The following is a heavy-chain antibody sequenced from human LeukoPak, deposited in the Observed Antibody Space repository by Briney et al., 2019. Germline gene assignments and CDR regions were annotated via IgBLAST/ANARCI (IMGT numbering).Heavy chain of an antibody. J-gene: IGHJ4*02. D-gene: IGHD2-15*01. CDR2: ISSSSSYI. Sequence: GGSLRLSCAASGFTFSSYSMNWVRQAPGKGLEWVSSISSSSSYIYYADSVKGRFTVSRDNAKNSLYLQMNSLRAEDMAVYFCAREDGYCSGGNCYSYFDSWGQGTLVTVSA. CDR3: AREDGYCSGGNCYSYFDS. V-gene: IGHV3-21*01. CDR1: GFTFSSYS.